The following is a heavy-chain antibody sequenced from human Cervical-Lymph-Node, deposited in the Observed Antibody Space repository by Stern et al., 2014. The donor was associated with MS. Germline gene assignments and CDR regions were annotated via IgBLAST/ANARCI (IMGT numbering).Heavy chain of an antibody. CDR2: ITNVGST. D-gene: IGHD1-1*01. CDR1: GFTVSRDY. J-gene: IGHJ4*02. V-gene: IGHV3-53*01. Sequence: EVQLVESGGGVIQPGGSLRLSCTAYGFTVSRDYMTWVRQAPGKGLEWVSLITNVGSTFYTDSVKGRFTISRDDSKNTVYLHMTSLRAEDTAMYYCARDTSSPERSDWWGQGTLVTVSS. CDR3: ARDTSSPERSDW.